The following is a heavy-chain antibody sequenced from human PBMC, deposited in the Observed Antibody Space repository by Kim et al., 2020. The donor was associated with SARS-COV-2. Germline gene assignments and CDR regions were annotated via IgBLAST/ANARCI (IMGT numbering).Heavy chain of an antibody. CDR3: AITVISYYDILTGYYRGNDGFDI. CDR2: INHSGST. V-gene: IGHV4-34*01. Sequence: SETLSLTCAVYGGSFSGYYWSWIRQPPGKGLEWIGEINHSGSTNYNPSLKSRVTISVDTSKNQFSLKLSSVTAADTAVYYCAITVISYYDILTGYYRGNDGFDIWGQGTMVTVSS. J-gene: IGHJ3*02. D-gene: IGHD3-9*01. CDR1: GGSFSGYY.